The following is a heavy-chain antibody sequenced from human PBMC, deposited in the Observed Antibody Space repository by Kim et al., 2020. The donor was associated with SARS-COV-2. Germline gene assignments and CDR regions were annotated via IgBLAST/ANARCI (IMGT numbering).Heavy chain of an antibody. V-gene: IGHV3-15*01. D-gene: IGHD3-22*01. CDR1: GFTFSNAW. CDR3: TTDPPRFYEIVVVIGY. CDR2: IKSKTDGGTT. J-gene: IGHJ4*02. Sequence: GGSLRLSCAASGFTFSNAWMSWVRQAPGKGLEWVGRIKSKTDGGTTDYAAPVKGRFTISRDDSKNTLYLQMNSLKTEDTAVYYCTTDPPRFYEIVVVIGYWGQGTLVTVSS.